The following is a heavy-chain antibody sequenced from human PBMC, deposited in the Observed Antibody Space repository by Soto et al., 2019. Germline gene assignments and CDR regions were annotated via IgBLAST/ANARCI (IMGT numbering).Heavy chain of an antibody. J-gene: IGHJ6*02. CDR3: AGEVKTAAYYYYYYGMDV. D-gene: IGHD3-16*01. CDR2: ISGSGSSR. V-gene: IGHV3-23*01. Sequence: GGSLRLSCAASGFTFNTYAMTWVRQAPGKGLEWLSTISGSGSSRYYLDSVRGRFTISRDNSKNTLYLHINSLTAADTAVYYCAGEVKTAAYYYYYYGMDVWGQGTTVTVSS. CDR1: GFTFNTYA.